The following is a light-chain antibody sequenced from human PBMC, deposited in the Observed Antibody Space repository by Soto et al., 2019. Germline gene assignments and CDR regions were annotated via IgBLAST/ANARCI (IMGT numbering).Light chain of an antibody. CDR2: GAS. Sequence: EVVMTQSPVTLSLSPGEIATLSCRASQSVSSNLAWYQQKPGQAPRLLIYGASNRATGIPDRFSGSGSGTDFTLTISRLEPEDFAVYYCQQYGSSPPLTFGGGTKVDI. V-gene: IGKV3-20*01. J-gene: IGKJ4*01. CDR3: QQYGSSPPLT. CDR1: QSVSSN.